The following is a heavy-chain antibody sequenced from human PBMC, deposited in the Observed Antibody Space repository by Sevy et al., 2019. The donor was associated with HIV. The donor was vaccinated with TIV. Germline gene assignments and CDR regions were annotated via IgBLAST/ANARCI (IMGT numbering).Heavy chain of an antibody. J-gene: IGHJ5*02. Sequence: ASVKVSCKASGGTFSSYAISWVRQAPGQGLEWMGGIIPIFGTANYAQKFQGRVTITADESTSTAYMELGSLRSEDTAVYYCARVNPIVVVPAARGGWFDPWGQGTLVTVSS. V-gene: IGHV1-69*13. CDR2: IIPIFGTA. D-gene: IGHD2-2*01. CDR1: GGTFSSYA. CDR3: ARVNPIVVVPAARGGWFDP.